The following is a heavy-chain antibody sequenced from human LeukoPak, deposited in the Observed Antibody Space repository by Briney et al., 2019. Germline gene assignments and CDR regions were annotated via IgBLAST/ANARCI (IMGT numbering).Heavy chain of an antibody. D-gene: IGHD2-21*02. J-gene: IGHJ1*01. Sequence: GGSLRLSCAASGFTFSSYAMHWVRQAPGKGLEWVAVITYEGSNKQYADSVKGRFTISRDNSKNTLDLQMNSLRAEDTAVYYCARGLVVTAIHYFQHWGQGTPVTVPS. CDR1: GFTFSSYA. V-gene: IGHV3-30-3*01. CDR3: ARGLVVTAIHYFQH. CDR2: ITYEGSNK.